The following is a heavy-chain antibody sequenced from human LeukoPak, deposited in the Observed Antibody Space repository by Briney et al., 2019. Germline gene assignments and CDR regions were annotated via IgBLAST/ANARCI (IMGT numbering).Heavy chain of an antibody. Sequence: TPSQTLSLTCTVSGGSISNGESYWSWIRQRPGKGLEWIGYIYYSGSTYYNPSLKSRVTISVDTSKNQFSLKLSSVTAADTAVFYCARGSGSLYWFDSWGQGTLVTVSS. CDR2: IYYSGST. J-gene: IGHJ5*01. D-gene: IGHD1-26*01. V-gene: IGHV4-31*03. CDR3: ARGSGSLYWFDS. CDR1: GGSISNGESY.